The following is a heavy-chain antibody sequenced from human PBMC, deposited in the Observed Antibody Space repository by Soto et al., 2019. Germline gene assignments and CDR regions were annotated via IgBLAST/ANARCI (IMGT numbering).Heavy chain of an antibody. J-gene: IGHJ5*02. D-gene: IGHD6-13*01. CDR3: ARANSSTSYKLEYKWFDP. CDR2: MYYSETT. CDR1: GASINDYY. V-gene: IGHV4-59*01. Sequence: SETLSLTCTVSGASINDYYWSWIRQTPGKGLEWVGFMYYSETTKYNPSLKGRVNMSLDTSKNHVSLHLKSVTAADTAVYYCARANSSTSYKLEYKWFDPWGQGTRVTVSS.